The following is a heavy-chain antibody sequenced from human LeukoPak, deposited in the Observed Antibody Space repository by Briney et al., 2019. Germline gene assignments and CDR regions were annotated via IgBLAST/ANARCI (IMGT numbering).Heavy chain of an antibody. Sequence: SETLSLTCAVSGGSISSKNWWSWVGQSPGKGLEWIGEIYRNGGPNYNSSLKSRVTISLDKSKNQLSLKLSSVTAADTAVYYCVRDIVVAGTAFDIWGQGTMVTVSS. CDR1: GGSISSKNW. D-gene: IGHD6-19*01. CDR3: VRDIVVAGTAFDI. J-gene: IGHJ3*02. CDR2: IYRNGGP. V-gene: IGHV4-4*02.